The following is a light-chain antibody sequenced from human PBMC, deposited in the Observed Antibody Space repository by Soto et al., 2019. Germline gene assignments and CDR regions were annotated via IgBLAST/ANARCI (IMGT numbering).Light chain of an antibody. J-gene: IGLJ2*01. Sequence: QSALTQPPSASGSPGQSVTISCTGTSSDVGGYGYVSWYQQHPGKAPKLMIFEVTKRDSGVPNRFSGSKSGNTASLTVSGLQAEDEADYYCSSYAGINTDVVFGGGTKLTVL. V-gene: IGLV2-8*01. CDR3: SSYAGINTDVV. CDR2: EVT. CDR1: SSDVGGYGY.